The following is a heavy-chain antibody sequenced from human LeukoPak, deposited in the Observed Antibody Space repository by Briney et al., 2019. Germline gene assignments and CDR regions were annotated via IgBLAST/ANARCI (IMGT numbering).Heavy chain of an antibody. V-gene: IGHV1-2*02. CDR3: ARVATPSLVYYYYYYMDV. Sequence: ASVKVSCKASGYTFTGYYMHWVRQAPGQGLEWMGWINPNSGGTNYAQKFQGRVTMTRDTSISTAYMELSRLRSDDTAVHYCARVATPSLVYYYYYYMDVWGKGTTVTVSS. CDR2: INPNSGGT. CDR1: GYTFTGYY. D-gene: IGHD2-15*01. J-gene: IGHJ6*03.